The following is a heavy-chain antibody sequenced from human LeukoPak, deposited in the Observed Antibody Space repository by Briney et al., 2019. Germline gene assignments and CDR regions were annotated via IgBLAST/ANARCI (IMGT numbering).Heavy chain of an antibody. Sequence: GGSLRLSCAGSGFTFSAYYMTWVRQAPGKGPEWVATIGDDGSVTNYVDSARGRFTISRDNARNSLDLQMNSLRAEDTAVYYCARDVPYGATTLDIWGQGTLVTVSS. V-gene: IGHV3-7*01. CDR2: IGDDGSVT. CDR1: GFTFSAYY. J-gene: IGHJ4*02. D-gene: IGHD3/OR15-3a*01. CDR3: ARDVPYGATTLDI.